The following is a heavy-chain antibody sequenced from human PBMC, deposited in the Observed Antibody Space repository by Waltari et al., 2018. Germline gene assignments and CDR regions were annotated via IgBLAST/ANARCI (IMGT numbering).Heavy chain of an antibody. CDR1: GGTFSSYA. D-gene: IGHD4-17*01. V-gene: IGHV1-69*01. CDR3: VTTVTADDAFDI. Sequence: QVQLVQSGAEVKNPPSSVTVSCKASGGTFSSYAISWVRQAPGHGLEWMGGIIPIFGTANYAQKCQGRVTITADESTSTAYMELSSRRSEDTAVYYCVTTVTADDAFDIWGQGTMVTVSS. J-gene: IGHJ3*02. CDR2: IIPIFGTA.